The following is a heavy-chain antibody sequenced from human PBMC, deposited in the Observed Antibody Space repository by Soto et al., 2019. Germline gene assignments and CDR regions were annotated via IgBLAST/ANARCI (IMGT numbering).Heavy chain of an antibody. V-gene: IGHV3-53*01. CDR2: HYSGGST. CDR1: GFSVSSNY. Sequence: GSLRLSCAISGFSVSSNYLSWVRQAPGKGLEWVSVHYSGGSTYYADSVQGRFTISRDKSNNTLYLQMRRVRAEDTAVYFCARHRHPRGTVGATSPLDPWGQGTQVTVSS. CDR3: ARHRHPRGTVGATSPLDP. D-gene: IGHD1-26*01. J-gene: IGHJ5*02.